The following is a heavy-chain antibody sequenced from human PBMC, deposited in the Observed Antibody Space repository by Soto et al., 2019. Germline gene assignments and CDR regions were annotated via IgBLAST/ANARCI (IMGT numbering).Heavy chain of an antibody. D-gene: IGHD1-26*01. CDR3: ARVSGRYGYYGMEV. CDR1: GYTFTGYY. CDR2: INPNSGGT. Sequence: ASVKVSCKASGYTFTGYYMHWVRQAPGQGLEWMGWINPNSGGTSYAQKFQGRVTMTRDTSISTAYMELSRLRSDDTAVYYCARVSGRYGYYGMEVWGQGTTVIVSS. V-gene: IGHV1-2*02. J-gene: IGHJ6*01.